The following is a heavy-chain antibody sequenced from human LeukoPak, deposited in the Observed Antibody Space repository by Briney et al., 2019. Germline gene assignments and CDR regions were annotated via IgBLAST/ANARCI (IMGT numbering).Heavy chain of an antibody. CDR1: GGSISSGSYY. V-gene: IGHV4-61*02. J-gene: IGHJ4*02. D-gene: IGHD3-10*01. Sequence: SETLSLTCTVSGGSISSGSYYWSWIRQPAGKGLEWIGRIYTSGSTNYNPSLKSRVTISVDTSKNQFSLKLSSVTAADTAVYYCARVVEDGSGSYYNDYYFDYWGQGTLVTVSS. CDR3: ARVVEDGSGSYYNDYYFDY. CDR2: IYTSGST.